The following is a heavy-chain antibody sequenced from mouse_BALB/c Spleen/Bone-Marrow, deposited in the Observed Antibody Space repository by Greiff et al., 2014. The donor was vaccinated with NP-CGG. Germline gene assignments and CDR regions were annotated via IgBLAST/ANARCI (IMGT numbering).Heavy chain of an antibody. CDR3: ARGNCDERDY. Sequence: VQLQQSGPELVKPGASVKISCKASGYTFTDHNMHWVKQSHGKSLEWIGYIYPYNGGTAYNQKFKSKATLTVDTSSSTAYMQFSSLTSEDSAVYYCARGNCDERDYWGQGTSVTVSS. V-gene: IGHV1S29*02. CDR1: GYTFTDHN. J-gene: IGHJ4*01. CDR2: IYPYNGGT.